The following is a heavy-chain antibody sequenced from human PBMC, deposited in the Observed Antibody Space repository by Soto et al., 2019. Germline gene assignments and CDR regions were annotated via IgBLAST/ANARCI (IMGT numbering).Heavy chain of an antibody. CDR2: IDPTDSFT. CDR3: ARRGYDFWSGLDV. J-gene: IGHJ6*02. V-gene: IGHV5-10-1*01. D-gene: IGHD3-3*01. CDR1: GYNFTSYW. Sequence: PGESLKISCKGSGYNFTSYWIIWVRQMPGKGLEWMGNIDPTDSFTNCSPSFQGNVTISTDKSMSTAYLQWGTLKASDTAMYYCARRGYDFWSGLDVWGQGTTVTVSS.